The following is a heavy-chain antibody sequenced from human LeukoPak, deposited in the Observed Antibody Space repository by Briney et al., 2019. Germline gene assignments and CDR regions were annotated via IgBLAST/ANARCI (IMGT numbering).Heavy chain of an antibody. CDR3: ARAGGDSSGWYGY. J-gene: IGHJ4*02. Sequence: GGSLRLSCAAFGFTFSSYSMNWVRQAPGKGLEWVSSISSSSSYIYYADSVKGRFTISRDNAKNSLYLQMNSLRAEDTAVYYCARAGGDSSGWYGYWSQGTLVTVSS. CDR2: ISSSSSYI. D-gene: IGHD6-19*01. V-gene: IGHV3-21*01. CDR1: GFTFSSYS.